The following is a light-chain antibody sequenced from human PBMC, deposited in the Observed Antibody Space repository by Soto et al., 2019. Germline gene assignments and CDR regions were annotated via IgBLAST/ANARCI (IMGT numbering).Light chain of an antibody. J-gene: IGKJ1*01. CDR1: QSVSGN. Sequence: ELVMTQSPATLSVSPGDRATLSCRASQSVSGNLAWYQQKPGQAPKLLIYGASTRATGIPARFSGSGSGTNVALTIGSLQAEDLADYYCVHYNKWPQWTFGQGTEADI. V-gene: IGKV3-15*01. CDR2: GAS. CDR3: VHYNKWPQWT.